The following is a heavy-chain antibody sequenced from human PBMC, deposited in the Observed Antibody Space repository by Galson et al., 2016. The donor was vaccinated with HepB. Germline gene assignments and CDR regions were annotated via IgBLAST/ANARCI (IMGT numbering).Heavy chain of an antibody. CDR2: IYTTGIT. J-gene: IGHJ5*01. D-gene: IGHD5-12*01. CDR3: ARALSGYGYNWLDS. Sequence: TLSLTCSVSGDAITRGSYYWSWLRQPAGKGLEWIGRIYTTGITNYNASPKRRVTISSDKSKNRFSLNLRSVSAADTAVYYCARALSGYGYNWLDSWGQGILVTVSS. CDR1: GDAITRGSYY. V-gene: IGHV4-61*02.